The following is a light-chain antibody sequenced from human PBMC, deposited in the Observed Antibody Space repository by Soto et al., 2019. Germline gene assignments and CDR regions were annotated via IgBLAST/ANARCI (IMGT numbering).Light chain of an antibody. V-gene: IGKV3-11*01. CDR3: QQRSAWDFT. CDR2: EAS. Sequence: EIVLTQSPATLSLSPGDRATLSCRASQSVSRSFAWFQQIPGQAPRLLIYEASHRATDIPARFSGSGSGTDFALTITSLEPEDFAIYYCQQRSAWDFTVGRGTRLDIK. J-gene: IGKJ5*01. CDR1: QSVSRS.